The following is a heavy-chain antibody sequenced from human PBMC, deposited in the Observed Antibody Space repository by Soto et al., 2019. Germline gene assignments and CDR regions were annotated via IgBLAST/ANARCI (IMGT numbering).Heavy chain of an antibody. CDR3: ITGPMTTVPNY. J-gene: IGHJ4*02. CDR1: GFTFSNAW. D-gene: IGHD4-17*01. Sequence: PGGSLRLSCAASGFTFSNAWMSWVRQAPGKGLEWVGRIKSKTDGGTTDYAAPVKGRFTISRDDSKNTLYLQMNSLKTEGTAVYYCITGPMTTVPNYWGKGTLVTVSS. V-gene: IGHV3-15*01. CDR2: IKSKTDGGTT.